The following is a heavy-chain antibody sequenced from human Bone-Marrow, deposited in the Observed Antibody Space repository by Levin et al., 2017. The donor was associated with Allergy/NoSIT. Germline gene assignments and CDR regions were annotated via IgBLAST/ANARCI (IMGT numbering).Heavy chain of an antibody. J-gene: IGHJ4*02. CDR3: AREQGASGWYTVDF. V-gene: IGHV3-23*01. Sequence: AASVKVSCAASGFTFGNHAMTWVRHAPGKGLEWVSTIRPNSERTYFADSVKGRFTVSRDDSMNMMYLQMNSLRVDDAAVYYCAREQGASGWYTVDFWVQGTLVTVSS. CDR1: GFTFGNHA. CDR2: IRPNSERT. D-gene: IGHD6-13*01.